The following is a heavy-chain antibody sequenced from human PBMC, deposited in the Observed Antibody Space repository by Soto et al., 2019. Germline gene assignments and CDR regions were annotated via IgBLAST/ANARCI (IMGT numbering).Heavy chain of an antibody. CDR1: GGSVSSNNYY. J-gene: IGHJ4*02. D-gene: IGHD6-6*01. V-gene: IGHV4-39*01. CDR3: ARLEGLATSSYYFDY. CDR2: IYYSGST. Sequence: QLQLQESGPGLVKPSETLSLTCTVSGGSVSSNNYYWGWIRQSPGKGLEWIGSIYYSGSTYYNPSLESRVTISIDKSKNQFSLKVISVTAADTAVYYCARLEGLATSSYYFDYWGQGTLVTVSS.